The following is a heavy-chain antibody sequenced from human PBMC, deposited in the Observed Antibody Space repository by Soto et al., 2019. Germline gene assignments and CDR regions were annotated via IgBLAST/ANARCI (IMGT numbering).Heavy chain of an antibody. D-gene: IGHD3-10*01. Sequence: PGGSLRLSCAASGFTFSSYAMHWVRQAPGKGLEWVAVISYDGSNKYYADSVKGRFTISRDNSKNTLYLQMNSLRAEDTAVYYCARDQLVPTPEYYFDYWGQGTLVTVSS. J-gene: IGHJ4*02. V-gene: IGHV3-30-3*01. CDR3: ARDQLVPTPEYYFDY. CDR2: ISYDGSNK. CDR1: GFTFSSYA.